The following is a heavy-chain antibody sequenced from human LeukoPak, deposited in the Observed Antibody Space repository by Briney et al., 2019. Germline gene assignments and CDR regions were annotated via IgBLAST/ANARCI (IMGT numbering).Heavy chain of an antibody. CDR1: GYTFTGYY. D-gene: IGHD6-19*01. CDR2: INPNSGGT. J-gene: IGHJ4*02. Sequence: ASVKVSCKASGYTFTGYYMHWVRQAPGQGLEWMGWINPNSGGTNYAQRFQGRVTMTRDTSISTAYMELSRLRSDDTAVYYCARDLKRGYSSGRYSWGTGSSNDYWGQGTLVTVSS. V-gene: IGHV1-2*02. CDR3: ARDLKRGYSSGRYSWGTGSSNDY.